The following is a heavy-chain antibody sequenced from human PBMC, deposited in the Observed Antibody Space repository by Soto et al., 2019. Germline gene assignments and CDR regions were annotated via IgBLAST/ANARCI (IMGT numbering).Heavy chain of an antibody. CDR1: GYSFTSYW. CDR2: IYPGDSDT. J-gene: IGHJ6*02. D-gene: IGHD2-21*02. V-gene: IGHV5-51*01. Sequence: PGESLKISCKGSGYSFTSYWIGWVRHMPGKGLEWMGIIYPGDSDTRYSPSFQGQVTISADKSISTAYLQWSSLKASDTAMYYCARHSAYCGGDCPPASYYYYGMDVWGQGTTVTVSS. CDR3: ARHSAYCGGDCPPASYYYYGMDV.